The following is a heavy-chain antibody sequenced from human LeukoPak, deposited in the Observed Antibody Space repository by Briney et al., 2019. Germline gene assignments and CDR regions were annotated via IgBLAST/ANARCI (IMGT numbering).Heavy chain of an antibody. Sequence: PGGSLRLSCAASGFTFSSYWMHWVRQAPGKGLVWVSRINTDGSSTNYADSVKGRFTIFRDNSKNTLYLQMNSLRAEDTAVYYCAKDLRKLGDFDYWGQGTLVTVSS. CDR2: INTDGSST. J-gene: IGHJ4*02. CDR1: GFTFSSYW. CDR3: AKDLRKLGDFDY. D-gene: IGHD1-14*01. V-gene: IGHV3-74*01.